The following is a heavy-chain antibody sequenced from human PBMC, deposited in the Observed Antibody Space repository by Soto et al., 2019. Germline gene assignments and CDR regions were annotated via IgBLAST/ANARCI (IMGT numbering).Heavy chain of an antibody. CDR1: GFTFSSYS. Sequence: EVQLVESGGGLVQPGGSLRLSCAASGFTFSSYSMNWVRQAPGKGLEWVSYMSGSSTTIYYADSVKGRFTISRDNSKNSLYLQMNGLRAEDTAVYYCARLNNGMDVWGQGTTVTVSS. CDR2: MSGSSTTI. V-gene: IGHV3-48*01. CDR3: ARLNNGMDV. J-gene: IGHJ6*02.